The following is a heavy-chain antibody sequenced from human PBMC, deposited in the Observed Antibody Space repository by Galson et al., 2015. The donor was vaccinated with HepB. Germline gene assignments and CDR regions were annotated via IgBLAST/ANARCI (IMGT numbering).Heavy chain of an antibody. CDR1: GFTFSSYS. CDR3: ARDPGYRFRGSGGSCFDY. D-gene: IGHD2-15*01. V-gene: IGHV3-21*01. J-gene: IGHJ4*02. CDR2: ISSSSSYI. Sequence: SLRLSCAASGFTFSSYSMNWVRQAPGKGLEWVSSISSSSSYIYYADSVKGRFTISRDNAKNSLYLQMNSLRAEDTAVYYCARDPGYRFRGSGGSCFDYWGQGTLVTVSS.